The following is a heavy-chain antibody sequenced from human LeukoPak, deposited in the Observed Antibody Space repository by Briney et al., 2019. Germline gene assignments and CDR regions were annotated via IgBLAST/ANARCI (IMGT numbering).Heavy chain of an antibody. CDR1: GFTFSSYA. Sequence: PGGSLRLSCAASGFTFSSYAMHWVRQAPGKGLEGVAVISYDGSNKYYADSVKGRFTISRDNSKNTLYLQMNSLRAEDTAVYYCARDHWNYVGFDYWGQGTLVTVSS. J-gene: IGHJ4*02. CDR3: ARDHWNYVGFDY. V-gene: IGHV3-30*04. D-gene: IGHD1-7*01. CDR2: ISYDGSNK.